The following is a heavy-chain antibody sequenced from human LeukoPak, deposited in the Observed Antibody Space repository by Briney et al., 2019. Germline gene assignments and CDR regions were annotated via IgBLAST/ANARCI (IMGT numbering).Heavy chain of an antibody. CDR3: ARQYVVPAAPLGPVVVVAAPYFDY. V-gene: IGHV5-51*01. J-gene: IGHJ4*02. CDR2: IYPGDSDS. D-gene: IGHD2-15*01. Sequence: GESLKISCKGSGYSFTSYWIGWVRQMPGKGLEWMGIIYPGDSDSRYSPSFQGQVTITADKYISTAYLQWSSLKASDTAMYYCARQYVVPAAPLGPVVVVAAPYFDYWGQGTLVNVSS. CDR1: GYSFTSYW.